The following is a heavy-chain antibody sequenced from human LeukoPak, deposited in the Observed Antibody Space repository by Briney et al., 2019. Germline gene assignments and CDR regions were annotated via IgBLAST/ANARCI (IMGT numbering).Heavy chain of an antibody. CDR1: GFTFSSYA. CDR2: ISGSDGST. CDR3: AKSGRTGITAADLDY. V-gene: IGHV3-23*01. J-gene: IGHJ4*02. Sequence: GGSPRLSCAASGFTFSSYAMNWVRQAPGKGLEWVSAISGSDGSTYYTDSVKGRFTISRDNSKNTLYLQMSSLRAEDTAVYYCAKSGRTGITAADLDYWGQGTLVTVSS. D-gene: IGHD6-13*01.